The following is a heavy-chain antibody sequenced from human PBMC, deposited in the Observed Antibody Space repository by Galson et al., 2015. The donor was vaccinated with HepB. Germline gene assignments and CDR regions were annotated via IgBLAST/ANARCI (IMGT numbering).Heavy chain of an antibody. CDR1: GYTFTSYG. Sequence: SVKVSCKASGYTFTSYGISWVRQAPGQGLEWMGWISAYNGNTNYAQKLQGRVTMTTDTSTSTAYMELRSLRSDDTAVYYCARTFPLRYFDWLLSRPYYYYMDVWGKGTTVTVSS. V-gene: IGHV1-18*04. CDR3: ARTFPLRYFDWLLSRPYYYYMDV. J-gene: IGHJ6*03. D-gene: IGHD3-9*01. CDR2: ISAYNGNT.